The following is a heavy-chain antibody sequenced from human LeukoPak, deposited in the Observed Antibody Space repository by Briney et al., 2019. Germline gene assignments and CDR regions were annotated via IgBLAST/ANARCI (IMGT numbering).Heavy chain of an antibody. V-gene: IGHV3-23*01. D-gene: IGHD3-3*01. CDR1: GFTFSSYA. CDR3: AKDLGVARRDYYYYGMDV. J-gene: IGHJ6*04. Sequence: PGGSLRLSCAASGFTFSSYAMSWVRQAPGKGLEWVSAISGSGGTTYYADSVKGRFTISRDNSKSTLYVQMNSLRAEDTAVYYCAKDLGVARRDYYYYGMDVWGKGTTVTVSS. CDR2: ISGSGGTT.